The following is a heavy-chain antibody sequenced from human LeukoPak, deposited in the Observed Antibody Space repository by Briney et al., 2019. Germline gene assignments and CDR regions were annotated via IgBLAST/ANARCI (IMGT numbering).Heavy chain of an antibody. Sequence: GGSLRLSCTASGFTFGDYAMSWFRQAPGKGLEWVGFIRSKAYGGTTEYAASVKGRFTISRDDSKSIAYLQMNSLRAEDTAVYYCARATPGLIGERSFDYWGQGTLVTVSS. CDR2: IRSKAYGGTT. V-gene: IGHV3-49*03. D-gene: IGHD2/OR15-2a*01. J-gene: IGHJ4*02. CDR1: GFTFGDYA. CDR3: ARATPGLIGERSFDY.